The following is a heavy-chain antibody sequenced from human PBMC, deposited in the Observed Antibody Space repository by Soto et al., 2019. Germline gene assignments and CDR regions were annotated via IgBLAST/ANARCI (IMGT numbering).Heavy chain of an antibody. CDR1: GGTFSSYA. J-gene: IGHJ5*02. CDR2: IIPIFGTA. Sequence: QVQLVQSGAEVKKPGSSVKVSCKASGGTFSSYAISWVRQAPEQGLEWMGGIIPIFGTANYAQKFQGRVTITADESTSTAYMELSSLRSEDTAVYYCARLYYDILTGYYKSWFDPWGQGTLVTVSS. D-gene: IGHD3-9*01. CDR3: ARLYYDILTGYYKSWFDP. V-gene: IGHV1-69*01.